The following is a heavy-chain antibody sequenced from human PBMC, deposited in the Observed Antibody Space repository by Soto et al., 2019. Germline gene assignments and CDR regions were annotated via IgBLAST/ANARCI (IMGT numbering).Heavy chain of an antibody. CDR1: GFTFNNYA. D-gene: IGHD3-10*01. CDR3: AKGRGGSGSLTPRVDF. V-gene: IGHV3-23*01. Sequence: EVQLLESGGGLVQPGGSLRLSCAASGFTFNNYAMRWVRQAPGKGLEWVSAISGGGDTTFYADSVKGRFTVSRDGSKNTLYLHMSSMRAEDTAVYYCAKGRGGSGSLTPRVDFWGQGPLVTVSS. J-gene: IGHJ4*02. CDR2: ISGGGDTT.